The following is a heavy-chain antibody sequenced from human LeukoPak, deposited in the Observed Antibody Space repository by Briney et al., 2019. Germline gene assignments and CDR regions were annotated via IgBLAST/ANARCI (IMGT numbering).Heavy chain of an antibody. D-gene: IGHD2-15*01. CDR2: IYNSGNT. J-gene: IGHJ4*02. Sequence: SETLSLTCTVSGGSINSYYWTWIRQPPGKGLEWIGNIYNSGNTNYNPSLKSRVTISVDTSKNQFSLKLNSVTAADTAVYYYAREVKCSGGSCHPYFDYWGQGTLVTVSS. CDR3: AREVKCSGGSCHPYFDY. V-gene: IGHV4-59*01. CDR1: GGSINSYY.